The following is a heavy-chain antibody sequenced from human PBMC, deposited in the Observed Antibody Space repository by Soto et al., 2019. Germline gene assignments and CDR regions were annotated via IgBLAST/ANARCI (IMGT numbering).Heavy chain of an antibody. Sequence: AASVKVSCKASGGTFSSYAISWVRQAPGQGLEWMGGIIPIFGTANYAQKFQGRVTITADKSTSTAYMELSSLRSEDTAVYYCARSSPIRSAFDPWGQGTLVTVSS. V-gene: IGHV1-69*06. CDR2: IIPIFGTA. CDR3: ARSSPIRSAFDP. CDR1: GGTFSSYA. J-gene: IGHJ5*02. D-gene: IGHD3-3*01.